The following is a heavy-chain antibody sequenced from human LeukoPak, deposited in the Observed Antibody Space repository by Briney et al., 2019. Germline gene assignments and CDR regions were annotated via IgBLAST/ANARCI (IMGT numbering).Heavy chain of an antibody. D-gene: IGHD3-22*01. V-gene: IGHV1-2*02. CDR2: INPNSGGT. CDR3: ARGPYYYDSSGYPSYFDY. J-gene: IGHJ4*02. Sequence: GASVTVSCKASGYTFTGYYMHWVRQAPGQGLEWMGWINPNSGGTNYAQKFQGRVTMTRDTSISTAYMELSRLRSDDTAVYYCARGPYYYDSSGYPSYFDYWGQGTLVTVSS. CDR1: GYTFTGYY.